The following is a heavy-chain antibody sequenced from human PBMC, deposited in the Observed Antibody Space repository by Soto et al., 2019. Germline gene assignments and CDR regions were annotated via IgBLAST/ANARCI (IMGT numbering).Heavy chain of an antibody. Sequence: VQLLESGGDLVQPGGSLRLSCAASGFTFTSYAMSWVRQAPGKGLEWVSIVSGSAGRAYYADSVKGRFTISRDNSKNTLSLQMDSLGAEDTAVYYCAKVTSARVFYFGLDVWGQGTTVTVSS. CDR2: VSGSAGRA. CDR1: GFTFTSYA. J-gene: IGHJ6*02. D-gene: IGHD2-2*01. CDR3: AKVTSARVFYFGLDV. V-gene: IGHV3-23*01.